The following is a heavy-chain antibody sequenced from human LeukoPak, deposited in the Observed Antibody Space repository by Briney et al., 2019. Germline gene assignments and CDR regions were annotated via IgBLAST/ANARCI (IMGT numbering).Heavy chain of an antibody. CDR2: ISYSGYT. V-gene: IGHV4-59*08. Sequence: SETLSLTCTVSGGSINSYYWSWIRQPPGKGLEWIGYISYSGYTHYSPSLQSRVTISVDTSKNQFSLRLSSVTAADTAVYYCARHIAIGGTRLHYWGQGTPVTVSS. CDR3: ARHIAIGGTRLHY. J-gene: IGHJ4*02. CDR1: GGSINSYY. D-gene: IGHD2/OR15-2a*01.